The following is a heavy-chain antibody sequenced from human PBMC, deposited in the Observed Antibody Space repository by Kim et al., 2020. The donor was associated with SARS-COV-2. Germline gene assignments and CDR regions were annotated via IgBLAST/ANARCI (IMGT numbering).Heavy chain of an antibody. CDR3: ARVILPRFQLFDYNFYGMEV. J-gene: IGHJ6*02. V-gene: IGHV3-21*01. Sequence: GGSLRLSCAASGFTFGDYSFIWVRQAPGKGLEWVSSISSSSRYISYADSVQGRFTVSRDNTKKSLYLQMNNLRPEDTAVYFCARVILPRFQLFDYNFYGMEVWGQGTTVTVS. D-gene: IGHD2-2*01. CDR2: ISSSSRYI. CDR1: GFTFGDYS.